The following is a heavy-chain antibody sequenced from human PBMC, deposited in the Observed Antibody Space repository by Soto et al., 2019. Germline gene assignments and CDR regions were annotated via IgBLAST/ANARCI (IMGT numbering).Heavy chain of an antibody. V-gene: IGHV1-69*01. CDR3: ARSPRPPAYNWNYDY. Sequence: ASVKVSCKASGGTFSSYAISWVRQAPGQGLEWMGGIIPIFGTANYAQKFQGRVTITADESTSTAYMELSSLRSEDTAVYYCARSPRPPAYNWNYDYWGQGTLVTVSS. J-gene: IGHJ4*02. CDR2: IIPIFGTA. D-gene: IGHD1-7*01. CDR1: GGTFSSYA.